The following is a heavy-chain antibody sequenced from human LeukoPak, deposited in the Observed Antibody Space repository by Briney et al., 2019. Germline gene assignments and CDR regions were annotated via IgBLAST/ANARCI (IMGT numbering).Heavy chain of an antibody. J-gene: IGHJ5*02. D-gene: IGHD6-13*01. Sequence: SETLSLTCTVSGGSISSYYRSWIRQPPGKGLEWIGYIYYSGSTNYNPSLKSRVTISVDTSKNQFSLKLSSVTAADTAVYYCARSIIAAAGYNWFDPWGQGTLVTVSS. CDR1: GGSISSYY. V-gene: IGHV4-59*08. CDR3: ARSIIAAAGYNWFDP. CDR2: IYYSGST.